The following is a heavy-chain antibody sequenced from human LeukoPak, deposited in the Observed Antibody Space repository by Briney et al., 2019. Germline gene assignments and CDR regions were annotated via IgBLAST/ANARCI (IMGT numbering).Heavy chain of an antibody. CDR3: ATKHYDILTGYIETYYYYGMDV. Sequence: SVKVSCKASGGTFSSYAISWVRQAPGQGLEWMGGIIPIFGTANYAQKFQGRVTITADESTSTAYMELSSLRSGDTAVYYCATKHYDILTGYIETYYYYGMDVWGQGTTVTVSS. CDR1: GGTFSSYA. D-gene: IGHD3-9*01. V-gene: IGHV1-69*13. CDR2: IIPIFGTA. J-gene: IGHJ6*02.